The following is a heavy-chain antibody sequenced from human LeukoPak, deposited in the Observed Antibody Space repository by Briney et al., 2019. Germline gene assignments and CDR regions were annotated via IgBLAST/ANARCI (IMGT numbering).Heavy chain of an antibody. Sequence: PSQTLSLTCTVSGGSISSGGYYWSWIRQPPGKGLEWIGYIYHSGSTYYNPSLKSRVTISVDTSKNQFSLNLSSVTAADTAVYYCARLTTNYYDSSGYYPGAFDIWGQGTMVTVSS. CDR3: ARLTTNYYDSSGYYPGAFDI. V-gene: IGHV4-30-2*01. CDR2: IYHSGST. D-gene: IGHD3-22*01. J-gene: IGHJ3*02. CDR1: GGSISSGGYY.